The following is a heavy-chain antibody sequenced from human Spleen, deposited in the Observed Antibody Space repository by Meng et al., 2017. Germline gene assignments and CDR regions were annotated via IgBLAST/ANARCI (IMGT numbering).Heavy chain of an antibody. CDR1: GYTFTGYY. Sequence: ASVKVSCKASGYTFTGYYMHWVRQAPGQGLEWMGRINPKSGGANYAQKFQGRVTMTGDTSISTAYMDLSGLRSDDTAVYYCARDEDISAAGKLFGDYWGQGTLVTVSS. CDR3: ARDEDISAAGKLFGDY. D-gene: IGHD6-13*01. J-gene: IGHJ4*02. CDR2: INPKSGGA. V-gene: IGHV1-2*06.